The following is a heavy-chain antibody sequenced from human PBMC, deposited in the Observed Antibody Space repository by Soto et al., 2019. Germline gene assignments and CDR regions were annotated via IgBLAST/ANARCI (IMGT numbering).Heavy chain of an antibody. J-gene: IGHJ4*02. CDR1: GCSISSYY. CDR2: IYYSGST. CDR3: ARHLSATQWLRFDY. Sequence: SETLSLTCTVSGCSISSYYWIWIRQPPGKGLEWIGYIYYSGSTNYHPSLKSRVTISVDTSKNQFSLKLSSVTAADTAVYYCARHLSATQWLRFDYWGQGTLVTVSS. V-gene: IGHV4-59*08. D-gene: IGHD2-15*01.